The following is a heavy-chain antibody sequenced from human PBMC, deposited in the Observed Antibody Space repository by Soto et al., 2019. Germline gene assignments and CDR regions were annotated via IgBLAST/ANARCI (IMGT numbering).Heavy chain of an antibody. D-gene: IGHD6-6*01. Sequence: ASVKVSCKASGYTFTSYGISWVRQAPGQGLEWMGWISAYNGNTSYAQKFQGRVTMTRDTSTSTVYMELSSLSAEDTAVYYCARGSSIAGLYYGMDVWGQGTTVTVSS. CDR3: ARGSSIAGLYYGMDV. CDR1: GYTFTSYG. CDR2: ISAYNGNT. V-gene: IGHV1-18*01. J-gene: IGHJ6*02.